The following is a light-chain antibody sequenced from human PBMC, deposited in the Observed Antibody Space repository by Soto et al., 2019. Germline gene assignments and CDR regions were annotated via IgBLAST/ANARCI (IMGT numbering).Light chain of an antibody. CDR2: GAS. J-gene: IGKJ4*01. V-gene: IGKV3-15*01. Sequence: DILISPSPATLSVSPGEGATLSCWASQTVSINFAWYQQKPGQTPRHLIYGASTRATGVPTRFSASGSGTDFTLTINSLQSDDSAVYFCQQYSNWPLTFGEGSKVDIK. CDR1: QTVSIN. CDR3: QQYSNWPLT.